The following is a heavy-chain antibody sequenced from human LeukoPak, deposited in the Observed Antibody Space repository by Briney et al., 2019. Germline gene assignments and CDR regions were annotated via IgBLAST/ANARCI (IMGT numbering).Heavy chain of an antibody. CDR1: GFTFSSYW. CDR2: INTDGSST. J-gene: IGHJ4*02. CDR3: AKDVTGGIAAAAYHFDY. D-gene: IGHD6-13*01. Sequence: GGSLRLSCAASGFTFSSYWMHWVRQAPGKGLVWVSRINTDGSSTSYADSVKGRFTISRDNAKNTLYLQMNSLRADDTAVYYCAKDVTGGIAAAAYHFDYWGQGTLVTVSS. V-gene: IGHV3-74*01.